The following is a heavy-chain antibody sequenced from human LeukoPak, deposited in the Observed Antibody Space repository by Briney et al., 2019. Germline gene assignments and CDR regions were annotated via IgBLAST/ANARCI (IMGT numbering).Heavy chain of an antibody. D-gene: IGHD3-22*01. CDR2: ISYDGSNK. CDR1: GFTFSSYA. V-gene: IGHV3-30*18. CDR3: AKSYYYDKLAYY. J-gene: IGHJ4*02. Sequence: PGGSLRLSCAASGFTFSSYAMHWVRQAPGKGLEWVAVISYDGSNKYYADSVKGRFAISRVNSKNTLYLQMNSLRAEDTAVYYCAKSYYYDKLAYYWGQGTLVTVSS.